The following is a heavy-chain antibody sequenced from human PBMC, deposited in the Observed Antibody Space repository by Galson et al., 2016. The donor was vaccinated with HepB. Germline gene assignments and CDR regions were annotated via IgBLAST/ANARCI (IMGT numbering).Heavy chain of an antibody. CDR3: AKRMTMIVAAIV. D-gene: IGHD3-22*01. Sequence: SDGAKDYADSVRGRFTISRDSVKKSLCLQMNSLRAEDTAVHHCAKRMTMIVAAIVWGQGTLVTASS. V-gene: IGHV3-11*01. J-gene: IGHJ4*02. CDR2: SDGAK.